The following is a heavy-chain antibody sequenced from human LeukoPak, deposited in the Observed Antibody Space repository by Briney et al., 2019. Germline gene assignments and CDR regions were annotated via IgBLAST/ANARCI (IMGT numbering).Heavy chain of an antibody. CDR1: GYSISSGYY. V-gene: IGHV4-38-2*02. J-gene: IGHJ4*02. D-gene: IGHD1-20*01. Sequence: PSETLSLTCTVSGYSISSGYYWGWIRPPPGKGLEWIGSIYHSGRTFYNPSLKSRVTISVDTSKNQFSLKLSSVTAADTAVYYCAVNLGYFDYGGQGTLVTVSS. CDR2: IYHSGRT. CDR3: AVNLGYFDY.